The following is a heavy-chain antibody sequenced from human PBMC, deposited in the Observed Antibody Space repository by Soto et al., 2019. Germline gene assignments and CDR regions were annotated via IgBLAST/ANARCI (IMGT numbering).Heavy chain of an antibody. D-gene: IGHD1-26*01. CDR2: ISYDGSNK. CDR3: ARDPYSGNSYSDY. CDR1: GFRFSSYG. J-gene: IGHJ4*02. Sequence: PGGSLRLSCRTSGFRFSSYGMHWVRQAPGKGPEWVAFISYDGSNKYYADSVKGRFTISRDNSKNTLYLQMNSLRAEDTAVYYCARDPYSGNSYSDYWGQGTLVTVSS. V-gene: IGHV3-33*05.